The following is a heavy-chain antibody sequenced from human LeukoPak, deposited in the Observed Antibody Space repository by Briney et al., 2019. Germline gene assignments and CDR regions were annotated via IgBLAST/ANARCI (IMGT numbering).Heavy chain of an antibody. J-gene: IGHJ6*03. CDR1: GFTFINYW. V-gene: IGHV3-7*01. D-gene: IGHD3-3*01. CDR2: IKQDGSEK. Sequence: PGGSLRLSCAASGFTFINYWMTWVRQAPGKGLEWVADIKQDGSEKLYVKSVRGRFTISRDNAKMSLFLQMNSLRAEDTAVYYCARYNGVGHGVYYMDVWGKGTTVTVS. CDR3: ARYNGVGHGVYYMDV.